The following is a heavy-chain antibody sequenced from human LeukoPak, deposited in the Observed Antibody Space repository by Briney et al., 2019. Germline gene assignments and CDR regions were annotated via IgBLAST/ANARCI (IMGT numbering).Heavy chain of an antibody. D-gene: IGHD3-22*01. CDR2: IYSGVST. Sequence: GGSLRLSCAASGFTVSSNYMSWVRQAPGKGLEWVSVIYSGVSTYYADSVKGRFTISRDSSKNTLYLQMNSLRAEDTALYYCARDRRYYDSSGYYFHWYFDLWGRGTLVTVSS. V-gene: IGHV3-53*01. J-gene: IGHJ2*01. CDR3: ARDRRYYDSSGYYFHWYFDL. CDR1: GFTVSSNY.